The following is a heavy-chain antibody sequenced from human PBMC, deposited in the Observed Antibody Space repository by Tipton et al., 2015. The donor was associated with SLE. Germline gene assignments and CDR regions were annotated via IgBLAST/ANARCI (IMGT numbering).Heavy chain of an antibody. CDR3: ARAREQQLPHFDY. CDR1: GGSISSSSYY. V-gene: IGHV4-39*07. CDR2: INHSGTT. J-gene: IGHJ4*02. Sequence: TLSLTCTVSGGSISSSSYYWGWIRQPPGKGLEWIGEINHSGTTKHNPSLKSRVTISVDTSKNQFSLKLSSVTAADTAVYYCARAREQQLPHFDYWGQGTLVTVSS. D-gene: IGHD6-13*01.